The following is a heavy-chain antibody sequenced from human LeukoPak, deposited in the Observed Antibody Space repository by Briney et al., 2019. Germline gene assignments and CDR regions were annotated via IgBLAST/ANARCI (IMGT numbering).Heavy chain of an antibody. CDR3: ARAATYYYGSGSYPNWFDP. J-gene: IGHJ5*02. D-gene: IGHD3-10*01. Sequence: SETLSLTCTVSGGSISSYYWSWIRQPPGKGLEWIGYIYYSGSTNYNPSLKSRVTISVDTSKNQFSLKLSSVTAADTAVYYCARAATYYYGSGSYPNWFDPWGQGTLVTVSS. CDR2: IYYSGST. V-gene: IGHV4-59*01. CDR1: GGSISSYY.